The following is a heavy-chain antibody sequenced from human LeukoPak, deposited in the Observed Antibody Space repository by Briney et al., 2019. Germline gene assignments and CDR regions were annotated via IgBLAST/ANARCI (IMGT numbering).Heavy chain of an antibody. Sequence: SETLSLTCTVSGGSISSYYWSWIRQPAGKGLEWIGRIYSSGSTNYNPSLNRRVTISVDKSKNQFSLKLSSVTGADTAVYYCARSPTVTNTFDYWGQGTLVTVSS. J-gene: IGHJ4*02. CDR1: GGSISSYY. CDR2: IYSSGST. V-gene: IGHV4-4*07. CDR3: ARSPTVTNTFDY. D-gene: IGHD4-17*01.